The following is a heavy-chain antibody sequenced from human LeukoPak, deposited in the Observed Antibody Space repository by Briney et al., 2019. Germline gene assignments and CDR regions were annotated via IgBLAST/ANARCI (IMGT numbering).Heavy chain of an antibody. CDR2: INPSGGST. Sequence: ASVKVSCEASGYTFTSYYMHWVRQAPGQGLEWMGIINPSGGSTSYAQKFQGRVTMTRDMSTSTVYMELSSLRSEDTAVYYCARSPDDYYFDYWGQGTLVTVSS. D-gene: IGHD1-1*01. J-gene: IGHJ4*02. CDR1: GYTFTSYY. CDR3: ARSPDDYYFDY. V-gene: IGHV1-46*01.